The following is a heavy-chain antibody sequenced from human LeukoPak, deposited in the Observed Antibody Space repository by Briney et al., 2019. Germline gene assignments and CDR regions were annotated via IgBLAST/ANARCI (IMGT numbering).Heavy chain of an antibody. CDR2: ISYSGST. CDR1: GGSITNYY. CDR3: ARHAESGSDRFDY. D-gene: IGHD5-12*01. V-gene: IGHV4-59*08. Sequence: KSSETLSLTCTVSGGSITNYYWGWIRQPPGKGLEWIGYISYSGSTNYNPSLKSRVTILVDMSKNQFSLKLSSVTAADTAVYYCARHAESGSDRFDYWGQGTLVTVSS. J-gene: IGHJ4*02.